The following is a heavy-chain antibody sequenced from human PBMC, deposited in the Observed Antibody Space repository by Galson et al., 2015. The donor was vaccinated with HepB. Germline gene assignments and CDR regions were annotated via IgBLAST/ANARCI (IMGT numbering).Heavy chain of an antibody. CDR3: ARDLGDCGGDCFGHDY. CDR1: GFTFSSYS. J-gene: IGHJ4*02. CDR2: ISSSSSYI. D-gene: IGHD2-21*02. V-gene: IGHV3-21*01. Sequence: SLRLSCAASGFTFSSYSMNWVRQAPGKGLEWVSSISSSSSYIYYADSVKGRFTISRDNAKNSLYLQMNSLRAEDTAVYYCARDLGDCGGDCFGHDYWGQGTLVTVSS.